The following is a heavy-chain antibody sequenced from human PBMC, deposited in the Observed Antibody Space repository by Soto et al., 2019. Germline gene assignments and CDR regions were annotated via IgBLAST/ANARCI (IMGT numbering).Heavy chain of an antibody. V-gene: IGHV1-8*01. CDR1: GYTFTSYD. J-gene: IGHJ4*02. CDR2: MNPNSGNT. Sequence: QVQLVQSWAEVKKPGAAVKVSCKASGYTFTSYDINWVRQATGQGLEWMGWMNPNSGNTGYAQKCQGRVTMTRHTSIRTAYMELSSLGSEDTAVYYCARERSGSSDYWGQGTLVTVSS. D-gene: IGHD1-26*01. CDR3: ARERSGSSDY.